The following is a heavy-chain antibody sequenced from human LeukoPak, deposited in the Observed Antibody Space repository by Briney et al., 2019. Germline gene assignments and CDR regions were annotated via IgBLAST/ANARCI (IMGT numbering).Heavy chain of an antibody. V-gene: IGHV3-48*02. CDR2: ISSSSSTI. D-gene: IGHD6-13*01. CDR3: ASQYSSSWYWFDP. J-gene: IGHJ5*02. CDR1: GFTFSSYS. Sequence: GGSLRLSCAASGFTFSSYSMNWVRQAPGKGLEWVSYISSSSSTIYYADFVKGRFTISRDNAKNSLYLQMNSLRDEDTAVYYCASQYSSSWYWFDPWGQGTRVTVSS.